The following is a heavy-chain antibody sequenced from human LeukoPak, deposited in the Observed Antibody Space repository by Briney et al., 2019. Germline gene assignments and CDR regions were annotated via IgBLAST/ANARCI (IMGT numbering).Heavy chain of an antibody. J-gene: IGHJ1*01. Sequence: GGSLRLSCAASGFTVSNNYMSWVRQAPGKGLEWVSVIYSAGGTYYADSVRGRFTISRDNSKNTLYLQMNSLRAEDTAVYYCAKEGSSGWSRYFQHWGQGTLVTVSS. V-gene: IGHV3-53*01. CDR1: GFTVSNNY. CDR2: IYSAGGT. CDR3: AKEGSSGWSRYFQH. D-gene: IGHD6-19*01.